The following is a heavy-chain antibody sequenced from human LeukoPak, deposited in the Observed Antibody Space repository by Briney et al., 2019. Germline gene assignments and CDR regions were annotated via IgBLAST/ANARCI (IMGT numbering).Heavy chain of an antibody. V-gene: IGHV1-8*03. J-gene: IGHJ6*03. D-gene: IGHD6-6*01. Sequence: ASVKVSCKASGYTFTSYDINWVRQATGQGLEWMGWMNPNSGNTGYAQKFQGRVTITRNTSISTAYMELSSLRSDDTAVYYCASVKLVGGSLYYHFLDVWGKGTTVTVSS. CDR1: GYTFTSYD. CDR3: ASVKLVGGSLYYHFLDV. CDR2: MNPNSGNT.